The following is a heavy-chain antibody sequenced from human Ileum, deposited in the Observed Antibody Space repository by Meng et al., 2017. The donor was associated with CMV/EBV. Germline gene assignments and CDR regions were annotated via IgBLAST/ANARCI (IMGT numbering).Heavy chain of an antibody. CDR2: IIPIFGTA. CDR3: AGEVVPAAIRNDAYCGGESQGVCDY. Sequence: SVKVSCKASGGTFSSYAISWVRQAPGQGLEWMGGIIPIFGTANYAQKFQGRVTITTDESTSTAYMELSSLRSEDTAVYYCAGEVVPAAIRNDAYCGGESQGVCDYWGQGTLVTVSS. D-gene: IGHD2-2*02. CDR1: GGTFSSYA. J-gene: IGHJ4*02. V-gene: IGHV1-69*05.